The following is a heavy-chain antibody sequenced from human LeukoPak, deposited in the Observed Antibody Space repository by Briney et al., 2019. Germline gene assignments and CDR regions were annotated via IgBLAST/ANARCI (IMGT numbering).Heavy chain of an antibody. J-gene: IGHJ6*03. CDR3: ARFHSSSWYAYYYYYYMDV. Sequence: GGSLRPSCAASGFSLSSYAMSWVRQAPGKGLEWVSYISSSGSTIYYADSVKGRFTISRDNAKNSLYLQMNSLSAEDTAVYYCARFHSSSWYAYYYYYYMDVWGKGTTVTISS. D-gene: IGHD6-13*01. CDR1: GFSLSSYA. CDR2: ISSSGSTI. V-gene: IGHV3-48*03.